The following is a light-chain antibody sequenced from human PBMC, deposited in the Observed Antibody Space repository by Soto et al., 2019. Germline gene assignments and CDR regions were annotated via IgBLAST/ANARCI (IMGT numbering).Light chain of an antibody. Sequence: QSVLTQPPSASGTPGQRVTISCSGSSSNIGSHSVNWYQQLPGTAPKLLIYTNDQRPSGVPDRFSGSKSGTSASLAISGLQSEDESDYYCAAWDDSLNGLVFGGGT. CDR1: SSNIGSHS. V-gene: IGLV1-44*01. CDR2: TND. CDR3: AAWDDSLNGLV. J-gene: IGLJ2*01.